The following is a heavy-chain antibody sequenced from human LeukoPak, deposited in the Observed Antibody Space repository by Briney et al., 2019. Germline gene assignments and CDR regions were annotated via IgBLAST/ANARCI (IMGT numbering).Heavy chain of an antibody. CDR3: ARTGMTTFGGATVQEFDP. CDR2: IYTSGST. CDR1: GGSISSYY. J-gene: IGHJ5*02. Sequence: SETLSLTCTVSGGSISSYYWSWIWQPAGKGLEWIGRIYTSGSTNYNPSLKNRVTISVDTSKNQFSLKLSSVTAADTAVYYCARTGMTTFGGATVQEFDPWGQGTLVTVSS. D-gene: IGHD3-16*02. V-gene: IGHV4-4*07.